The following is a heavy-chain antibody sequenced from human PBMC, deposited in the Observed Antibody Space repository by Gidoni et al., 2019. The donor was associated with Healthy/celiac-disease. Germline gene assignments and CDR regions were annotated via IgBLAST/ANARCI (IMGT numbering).Heavy chain of an antibody. D-gene: IGHD1-26*01. V-gene: IGHV1-69*01. J-gene: IGHJ6*02. CDR1: GGTFSSYT. Sequence: QVQLVQSGAEVKKPGSSVKVSCKASGGTFSSYTISWLRQAPGQGLEWMGGMIPIFGTANYAQKFQCRVTITADDSTSTASMELSSLRSEDTAVYYCARGQIPGGSGSYYPGDYYGMDVWGQGTTVTVSS. CDR3: ARGQIPGGSGSYYPGDYYGMDV. CDR2: MIPIFGTA.